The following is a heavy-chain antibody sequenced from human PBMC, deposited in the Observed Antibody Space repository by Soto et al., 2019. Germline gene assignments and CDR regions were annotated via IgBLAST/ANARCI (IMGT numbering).Heavy chain of an antibody. V-gene: IGHV3-30*18. CDR3: AKFAYYDSSGFNEEDD. J-gene: IGHJ4*02. CDR1: GFTFSSYG. CDR2: ISYDGSNK. D-gene: IGHD3-22*01. Sequence: QVQLVESGGGVVQPGRSLRLSCAASGFTFSSYGMDWVLQATGKGLEWVAVISYDGSNKYYADSVKGRFTISRDNSKNTLYLQMNSLRAEDTAVYYCAKFAYYDSSGFNEEDDWGQGILVTVSS.